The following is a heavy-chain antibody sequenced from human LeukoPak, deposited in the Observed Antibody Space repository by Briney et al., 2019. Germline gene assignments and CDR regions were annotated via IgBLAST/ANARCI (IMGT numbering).Heavy chain of an antibody. Sequence: SETLSLTCTVSGGSISSYYWSWIRQPPGKGLEWIGYIYYSGSTNYNPSLRSRVTISVDTSKNQFSLKLSSVTAADTAVYYCARGGYYYYGMDVWGQGTTVTVSS. CDR1: GGSISSYY. CDR3: ARGGYYYYGMDV. D-gene: IGHD3-10*01. J-gene: IGHJ6*02. CDR2: IYYSGST. V-gene: IGHV4-59*01.